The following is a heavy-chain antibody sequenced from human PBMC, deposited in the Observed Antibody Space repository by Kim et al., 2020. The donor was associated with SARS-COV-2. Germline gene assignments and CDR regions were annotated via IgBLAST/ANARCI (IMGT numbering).Heavy chain of an antibody. CDR3: VKYGRSYGAVL. CDR1: GFTFSEYA. V-gene: IGHV3-64D*06. CDR2: TTRSGDGS. Sequence: GGSLRLSCSGSGFTFSEYAIHWVRRAPGKGLEYVSATTRSGDGSFYADSVEGRFTVSRDNSKNTLYLQINSLRVEDTSVYYCVKYGRSYGAVLWGQGTLVIVSS. J-gene: IGHJ4*02. D-gene: IGHD5-18*01.